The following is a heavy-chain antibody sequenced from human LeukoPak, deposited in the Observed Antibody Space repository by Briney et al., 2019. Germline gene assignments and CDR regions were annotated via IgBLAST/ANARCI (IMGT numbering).Heavy chain of an antibody. J-gene: IGHJ4*02. D-gene: IGHD3-22*01. Sequence: SETLSLTCAVYGGSFSGYYWSWIRQPPGKGLEWIGEINHSGSTNYNPSLKSRVTISVDTSKNQFSLKLSSVTAADTAVYYCAKLAYYYDSSGYSDFDYWVQGTLVTVSS. CDR2: INHSGST. CDR1: GGSFSGYY. CDR3: AKLAYYYDSSGYSDFDY. V-gene: IGHV4-34*01.